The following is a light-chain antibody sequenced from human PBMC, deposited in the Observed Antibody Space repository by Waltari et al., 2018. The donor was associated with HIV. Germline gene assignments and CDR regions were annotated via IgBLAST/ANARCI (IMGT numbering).Light chain of an antibody. CDR1: SSDVGGYNL. CDR2: EVY. CDR3: CSYAGSNIP. Sequence: QSALTQPASVSGSFGQSITISCTGTSSDVGGYNLVSWYQHHPGKAPKSIIYEVYKRPSVVSNLFSGSKSGTSSCLTISGLQAEDEADYYCCSYAGSNIPFGGGTKVTVL. V-gene: IGLV2-23*02. J-gene: IGLJ2*01.